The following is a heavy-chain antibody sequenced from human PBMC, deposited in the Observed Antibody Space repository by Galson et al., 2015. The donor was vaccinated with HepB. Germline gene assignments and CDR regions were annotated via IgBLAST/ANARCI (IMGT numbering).Heavy chain of an antibody. Sequence: SLRLSCAASGFTFSDYYMSWIRQAPRKGLEWVSYISSSSSYTNYADSVKGRFTISRDNSKNTLYLQMNSLRAEDTAVYYCARTQEGSGYFDAFDIWGQGTMVTVSS. V-gene: IGHV3-11*06. CDR1: GFTFSDYY. D-gene: IGHD3-22*01. J-gene: IGHJ3*02. CDR3: ARTQEGSGYFDAFDI. CDR2: ISSSSSYT.